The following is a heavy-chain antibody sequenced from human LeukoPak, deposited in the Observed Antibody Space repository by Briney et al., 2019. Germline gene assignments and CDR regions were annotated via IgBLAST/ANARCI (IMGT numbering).Heavy chain of an antibody. CDR2: ISSSSSYI. V-gene: IGHV3-21*01. CDR1: GFTFSSYS. CDR3: ASYSSMEDPFLFDP. D-gene: IGHD6-13*01. Sequence: PGGSLRLSCAASGFTFSSYSMNWVRQAPGKGLEWVSSISSSSSYIYYADSVKGRFTISRDNAKNPLYLQMNSLRAEDTAVYYCASYSSMEDPFLFDPWGQGTLVTVSS. J-gene: IGHJ5*02.